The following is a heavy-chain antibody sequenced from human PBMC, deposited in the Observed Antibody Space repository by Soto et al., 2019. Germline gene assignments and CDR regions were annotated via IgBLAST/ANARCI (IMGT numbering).Heavy chain of an antibody. Sequence: QVTLRESGPVLLKPTETLTLTCNVSGFSLTTGRMGVSWIRQPPGKALEWLAHIFSDAERSYSTSLQGRLTISTDGSGSQVVLIMTNMGPVDTGTYFCVHMNADSYSYYYAMDVWGQGTTVTVSS. CDR3: VHMNADSYSYYYAMDV. V-gene: IGHV2-26*01. CDR1: GFSLTTGRMG. J-gene: IGHJ6*02. D-gene: IGHD2-21*02. CDR2: IFSDAER.